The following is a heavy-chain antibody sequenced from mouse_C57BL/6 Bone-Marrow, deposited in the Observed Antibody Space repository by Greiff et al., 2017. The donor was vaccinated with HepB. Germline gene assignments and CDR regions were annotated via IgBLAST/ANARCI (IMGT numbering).Heavy chain of an antibody. Sequence: EVQGVESGGGLVQPGGSLSLSCAASGFTFTDYYMSWVRQPPGKALEWLGFIRNKANGYTTEYSASVKGRFTISRDNSQSILYLQMNALRTEDSAAYYCARSYYDYDVAYYAMDYWGQGTSVTVSS. V-gene: IGHV7-3*01. CDR2: IRNKANGYTT. CDR1: GFTFTDYY. CDR3: ARSYYDYDVAYYAMDY. D-gene: IGHD2-4*01. J-gene: IGHJ4*01.